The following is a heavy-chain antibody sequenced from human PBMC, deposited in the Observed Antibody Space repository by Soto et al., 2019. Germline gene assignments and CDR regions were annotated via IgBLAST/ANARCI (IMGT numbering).Heavy chain of an antibody. CDR2: ISYDGSNK. Sequence: GGSLRLSCAASGFTFSSYGMHWVRQAPGKGLEWVAVISYDGSNKYYADSVKGRFTISRDHSKNTLYLQMNSLRAEDTAVYYCAKGDYSNLLYYYYYMDVWGKGTTVTVSS. D-gene: IGHD4-4*01. CDR3: AKGDYSNLLYYYYYMDV. CDR1: GFTFSSYG. V-gene: IGHV3-30*18. J-gene: IGHJ6*03.